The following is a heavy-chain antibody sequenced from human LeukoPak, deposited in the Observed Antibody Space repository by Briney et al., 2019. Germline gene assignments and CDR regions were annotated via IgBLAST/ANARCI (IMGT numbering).Heavy chain of an antibody. V-gene: IGHV3-74*01. CDR3: ARAGYGSGSYFDY. CDR1: GFTFSSYW. D-gene: IGHD3-10*01. Sequence: GGSLRLSCAASGFTFSSYWMHWVRHAPGKGLVWVSRINSDGSSTSYADSVKGRFTISRDNAKNTLYLQMNSLRAEDTAVYYCARAGYGSGSYFDYWGQGTLVTVSS. CDR2: INSDGSST. J-gene: IGHJ4*02.